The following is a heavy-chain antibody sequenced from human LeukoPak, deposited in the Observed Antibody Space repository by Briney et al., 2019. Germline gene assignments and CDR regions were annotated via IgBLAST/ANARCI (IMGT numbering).Heavy chain of an antibody. CDR2: INPNSGNT. CDR1: GYTFTGYY. Sequence: ASVKVSCKASGYTFTGYYMHWVRQAPGQGLEWMGWINPNSGNTGYAQKFQGRVTMTRNTSISTAYMELSSLRSEDTAVYYCARAPTVEYYDSSGYYSYWGQGTLVTVSS. V-gene: IGHV1-8*02. J-gene: IGHJ4*02. D-gene: IGHD3-22*01. CDR3: ARAPTVEYYDSSGYYSY.